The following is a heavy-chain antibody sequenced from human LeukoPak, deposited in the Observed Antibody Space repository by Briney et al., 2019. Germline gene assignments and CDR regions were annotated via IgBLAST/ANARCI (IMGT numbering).Heavy chain of an antibody. Sequence: GGFLRLSCTASGFTFGDYAMSWVRQAPGKGLEWVGFIRSKAYGGTTEYAASVKGRFTISRDDSKSIAYLQMNSLKTEDTAVYYCTRYSGYDFALGAQGFDYWGQGTLVTVSS. CDR1: GFTFGDYA. CDR2: IRSKAYGGTT. V-gene: IGHV3-49*04. J-gene: IGHJ4*02. D-gene: IGHD5-12*01. CDR3: TRYSGYDFALGAQGFDY.